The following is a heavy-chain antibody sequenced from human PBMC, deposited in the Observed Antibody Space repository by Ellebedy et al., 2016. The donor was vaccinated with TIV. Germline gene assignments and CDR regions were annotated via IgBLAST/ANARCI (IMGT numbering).Heavy chain of an antibody. V-gene: IGHV3-64*01. CDR3: ARGSSGSPMARLNY. CDR1: GFTFSSYA. CDR2: ISSNGGST. Sequence: GESLKISCAASGFTFSSYAMHWVRQAPGKGLEYVSAISSNGGSTYYANSVKGRFTISRDNSKNTLYLQMGSLRAEDMAVYYCARGSSGSPMARLNYWGQGTLVTVSS. J-gene: IGHJ4*02. D-gene: IGHD1-26*01.